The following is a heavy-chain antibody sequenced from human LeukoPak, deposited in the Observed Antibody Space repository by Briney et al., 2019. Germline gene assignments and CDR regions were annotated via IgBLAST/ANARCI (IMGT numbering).Heavy chain of an antibody. CDR2: IYYSGST. CDR3: ARLALTTGTTGMDKYNWFDP. J-gene: IGHJ5*02. Sequence: SETLSLTCTVSGGSISSSSYYWGWIRQPPGKGLEWIGSIYYSGSTYYNPSLKSRVTISVDTSKNQFSLKLSSVTAADTAVYYCARLALTTGTTGMDKYNWFDPWGQGTLVTVSS. V-gene: IGHV4-39*01. D-gene: IGHD1-1*01. CDR1: GGSISSSSYY.